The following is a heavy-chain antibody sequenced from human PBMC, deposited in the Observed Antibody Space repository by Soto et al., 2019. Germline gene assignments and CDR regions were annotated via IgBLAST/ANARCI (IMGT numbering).Heavy chain of an antibody. CDR1: GYIFSNYW. D-gene: IGHD2-2*01. CDR3: GTWRGSSWFDY. J-gene: IGHJ4*02. Sequence: GESLKISCKASGYIFSNYWINWVRQMPGRGLEWMGIIYPDDFDTRYSPSFQGQVTISVDRSINTAYLQWSSLKASDTAIYYCGTWRGSSWFDYWGPGTLVTVSS. V-gene: IGHV5-51*01. CDR2: IYPDDFDT.